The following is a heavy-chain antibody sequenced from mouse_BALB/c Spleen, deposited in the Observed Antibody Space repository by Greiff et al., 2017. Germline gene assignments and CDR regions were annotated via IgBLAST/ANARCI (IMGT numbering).Heavy chain of an antibody. CDR3: ARSDDGYYVGAMDY. V-gene: IGHV3-2*02. CDR2: ISYSGST. CDR1: GYSITSDYA. Sequence: EVKLQESGPGLVKPSQSLSLTCTVTGYSITSDYAWNWIRQFPGNKLEWMGYISYSGSTSYNPSLKSRISITRDTSKNQFFLQLNSVTTEDTATYYCARSDDGYYVGAMDYWGQGTSVTVSS. J-gene: IGHJ4*01. D-gene: IGHD2-3*01.